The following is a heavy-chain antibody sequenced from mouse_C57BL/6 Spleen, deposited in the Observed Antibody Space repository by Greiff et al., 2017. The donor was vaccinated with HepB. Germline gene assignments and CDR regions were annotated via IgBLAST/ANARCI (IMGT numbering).Heavy chain of an antibody. CDR1: GYTFTSYW. V-gene: IGHV1-55*01. CDR3: ARGEGLLRSKGYFDV. D-gene: IGHD1-1*01. J-gene: IGHJ1*03. CDR2: IYPGSGST. Sequence: VQLQQPGAELVKPGASVKMSCKASGYTFTSYWITWVKQRPGQGLEWIGDIYPGSGSTNYNEKFKSKATLTVDTSSSTAYMQLSSLTSEDSAVYYCARGEGLLRSKGYFDVWGTGTTVTVSS.